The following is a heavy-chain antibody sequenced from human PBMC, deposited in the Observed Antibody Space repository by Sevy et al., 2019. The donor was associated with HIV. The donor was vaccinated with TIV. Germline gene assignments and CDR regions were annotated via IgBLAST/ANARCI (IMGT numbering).Heavy chain of an antibody. CDR3: VRETTMLPRGAFDF. V-gene: IGHV3-30-3*01. D-gene: IGHD3-10*01. J-gene: IGHJ3*01. CDR2: ISLDGTDK. Sequence: GGSLRLSCAASGFTFSSYPMHWVRQAPGKGLEWVSFISLDGTDKYYADSVKGRFTITRDNSKNTLFLQMNSLRAEDTAFYYCVRETTMLPRGAFDFWGQRTMVTVSS. CDR1: GFTFSSYP.